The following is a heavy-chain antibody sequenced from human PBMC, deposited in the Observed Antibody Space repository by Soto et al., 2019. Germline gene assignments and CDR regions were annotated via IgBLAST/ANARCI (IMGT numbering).Heavy chain of an antibody. CDR2: IYYSGST. J-gene: IGHJ5*02. CDR3: ATSNWFDP. V-gene: IGHV4-39*01. CDR1: GGSISSRGYY. Sequence: QLQLQESGPGLVKPSETLSLTCTVSGGSISSRGYYWGWIRQPPGKGLEWIGTIYYSGSTYYNPAPKSRVTISLDTSKNQFSLTLSPVTAADTAVYYCATSNWFDPWGQGTLVTVSS.